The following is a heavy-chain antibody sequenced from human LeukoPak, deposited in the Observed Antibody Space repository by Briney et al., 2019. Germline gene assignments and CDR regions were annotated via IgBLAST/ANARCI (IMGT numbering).Heavy chain of an antibody. Sequence: PGGSLRLSCAGSGVTFGGYGMHCFRQTPGKGLEWVAVISYDGSRAFYADSVKGRFTISRDNSKNTMSVQMDDLRAEDPAVYYCTRYNNDHFDYWGQGTLVTVSS. CDR1: GVTFGGYG. J-gene: IGHJ4*02. CDR2: ISYDGSRA. V-gene: IGHV3-33*01. CDR3: TRYNNDHFDY. D-gene: IGHD1-14*01.